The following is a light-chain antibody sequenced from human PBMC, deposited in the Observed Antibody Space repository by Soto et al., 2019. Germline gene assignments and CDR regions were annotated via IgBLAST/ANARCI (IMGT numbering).Light chain of an antibody. CDR1: HTVANF. CDR2: DVS. Sequence: DTVLIQSPATLSLSPGERAPLSCRASHTVANFLAWYQHKAGQAPRLLIYDVSNRATGIPARFSGSGSGTDFTRTISSLEPDDFAVYYCQQRSNWPPTFGGGTNVEIK. V-gene: IGKV3-11*01. J-gene: IGKJ4*01. CDR3: QQRSNWPPT.